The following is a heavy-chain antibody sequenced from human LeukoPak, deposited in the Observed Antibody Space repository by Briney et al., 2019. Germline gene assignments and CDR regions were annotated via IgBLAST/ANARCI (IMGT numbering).Heavy chain of an antibody. J-gene: IGHJ4*02. D-gene: IGHD2-21*02. CDR1: GFTFSSYG. CDR2: ISGSGGST. V-gene: IGHV3-23*01. Sequence: QAGGSLRLSCAASGFTFSSYGMSWVRQAPGKGLEWVSAISGSGGSTYYADSVKGRFTISRDNSKNTLYLQMNSLRAEDTAVYYCAKDRCGGDCYGDYWGQGTLVTVSS. CDR3: AKDRCGGDCYGDY.